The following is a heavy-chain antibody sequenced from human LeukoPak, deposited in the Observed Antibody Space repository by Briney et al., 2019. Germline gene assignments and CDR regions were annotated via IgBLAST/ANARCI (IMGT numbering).Heavy chain of an antibody. CDR1: GGSISSSSYY. D-gene: IGHD2-15*01. J-gene: IGHJ4*02. CDR3: AVRGYCSGGSCYLIDY. Sequence: SETLSLTCTVSGGSISSSSYYWGWIRQPPGKGLEWIGEINHSGSTNYNPSLKSRVTISVDTSKNQFSLKLSSVTAADTAVYYCAVRGYCSGGSCYLIDYWGQGTLVTVSS. CDR2: INHSGST. V-gene: IGHV4-39*07.